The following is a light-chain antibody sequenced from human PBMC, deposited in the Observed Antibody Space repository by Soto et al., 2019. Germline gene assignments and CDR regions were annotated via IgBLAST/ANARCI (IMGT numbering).Light chain of an antibody. J-gene: IGKJ4*01. Sequence: DIQMTQSPSTLSASVGDRVTITCRASQSISSWLAWYQKKPGKAPKLLIYDASSLESGVPSRFSGSGSGTEFTLTISSLQPDDFASYYCQQYNSYPSTFGGGTKVEIK. CDR3: QQYNSYPST. V-gene: IGKV1-5*01. CDR2: DAS. CDR1: QSISSW.